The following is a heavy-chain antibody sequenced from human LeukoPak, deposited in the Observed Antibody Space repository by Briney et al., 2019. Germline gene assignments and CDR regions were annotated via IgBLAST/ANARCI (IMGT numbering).Heavy chain of an antibody. CDR1: GGSISSSSYY. Sequence: SETLSLTCTVSGGSISSSSYYWGWIRQPPGKGLEWIGSIYYSGSTYYNPSLKSRVTISVDTSKNQFSLKLSSVTAADTAVFYCARGTLGDGYDWLDHWGQGTLVSVSS. V-gene: IGHV4-39*07. CDR2: IYYSGST. CDR3: ARGTLGDGYDWLDH. J-gene: IGHJ4*02. D-gene: IGHD5-24*01.